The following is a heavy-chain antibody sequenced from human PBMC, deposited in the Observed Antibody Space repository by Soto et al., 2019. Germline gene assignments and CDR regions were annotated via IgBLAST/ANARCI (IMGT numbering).Heavy chain of an antibody. J-gene: IGHJ4*02. D-gene: IGHD1-1*01. CDR2: ISNNGRYI. CDR1: GFTFRTYG. Sequence: PGGSLRLSCGASGFTFRTYGMHWVRQAPGKGLEWVAVISNNGRYIYYADSVKGRFAISRDNSRNMLFLQMNSLRDEDTAMYYCAKYVDDNGWNVPLDFCGQVTLVPVSS. V-gene: IGHV3-30*18. CDR3: AKYVDDNGWNVPLDF.